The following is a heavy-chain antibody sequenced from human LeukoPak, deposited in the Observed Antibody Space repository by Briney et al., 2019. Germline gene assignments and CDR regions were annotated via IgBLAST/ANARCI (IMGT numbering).Heavy chain of an antibody. Sequence: PGGSLRLSCAASGFTFSSYGMSWVRQAPGKGLEWVASISSSSSYIYYADSVKGRFTISRDNAKNSLYLQMNSLRAEDTAVYYCARDPNDFWSGYWDWGQGTLVSVSS. CDR1: GFTFSSYG. CDR3: ARDPNDFWSGYWD. CDR2: ISSSSSYI. D-gene: IGHD3-3*01. J-gene: IGHJ4*02. V-gene: IGHV3-21*01.